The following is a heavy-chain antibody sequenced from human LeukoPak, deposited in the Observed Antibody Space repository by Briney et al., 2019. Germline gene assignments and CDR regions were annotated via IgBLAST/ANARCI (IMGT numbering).Heavy chain of an antibody. CDR1: GYTFTSYA. CDR2: INAGNGNT. J-gene: IGHJ4*02. D-gene: IGHD3-10*01. V-gene: IGHV1-3*01. CDR3: ARDRYYGSGIFGLFDY. Sequence: ASVKVSCKASGYTFTSYAIHWVRQAPGQRLEWMGWINAGNGNTKYSQEFQGRVTITRDTSASTAYMELSSLRSEDTAVYYCARDRYYGSGIFGLFDYWGQGTLVTVSS.